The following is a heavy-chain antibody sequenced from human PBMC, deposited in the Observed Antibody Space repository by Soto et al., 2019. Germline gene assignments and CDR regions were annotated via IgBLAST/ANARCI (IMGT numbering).Heavy chain of an antibody. J-gene: IGHJ3*01. D-gene: IGHD3-22*01. CDR2: IFYTGIT. V-gene: IGHV4-59*11. CDR3: ARGGYDFSGVNFDDGFDF. CDR1: SGSLSSHF. Sequence: SETLSLTCSVSSGSLSSHFWAWIRQSPGKGLEWLGYIFYTGITNYNPSLQSRVTISVDTSKDQFSLRLNSVTAADTAVYYCARGGYDFSGVNFDDGFDFWGQGIPVTVSS.